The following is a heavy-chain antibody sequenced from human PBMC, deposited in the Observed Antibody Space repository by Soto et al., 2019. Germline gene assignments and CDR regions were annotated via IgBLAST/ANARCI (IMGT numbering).Heavy chain of an antibody. CDR3: ASPAKGYRDHMGGLV. J-gene: IGHJ6*02. D-gene: IGHD3-16*01. Sequence: PSETLSLTCAVSGGSISSSNWWSWVRQPPGKGLEWIGEIYHSGSTNYNPSLKSRVTISVDKSKNQFSLKLSSVTAADTAVYYCASPAKGYRDHMGGLVWGQGTTVTVSS. CDR2: IYHSGST. V-gene: IGHV4-4*02. CDR1: GGSISSSNW.